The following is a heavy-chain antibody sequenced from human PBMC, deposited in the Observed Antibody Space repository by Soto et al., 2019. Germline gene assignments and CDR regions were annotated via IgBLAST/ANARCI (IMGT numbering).Heavy chain of an antibody. CDR3: ARDRLSMITFGGVIAPSYYFDY. J-gene: IGHJ4*02. CDR2: INPNSGGT. V-gene: IGHV1-2*04. Sequence: GASVKVSCKASGYTFTGYYMHWVRQAPGQGLEWMGWINPNSGGTNYAQKFQGWVTMTRDTSISTAYMELSRLRSDDTAVYYCARDRLSMITFGGVIAPSYYFDYWGQGTLVTVSS. D-gene: IGHD3-16*02. CDR1: GYTFTGYY.